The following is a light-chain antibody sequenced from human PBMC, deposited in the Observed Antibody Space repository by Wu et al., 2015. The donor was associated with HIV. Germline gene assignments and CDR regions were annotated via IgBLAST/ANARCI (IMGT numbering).Light chain of an antibody. Sequence: EIVLTQSPGTLSLSPGERATLSCRASQSVRSSDLAWYQQKPGQAPRLLIYGASSRAAGIPDRFGGSGSGTDFTLTISRLEPEDFAVYYCQQYGSSLMWTFGQGTKVEIK. V-gene: IGKV3-20*01. CDR1: QSVRSSD. CDR2: GAS. CDR3: QQYGSSLMWT. J-gene: IGKJ1*01.